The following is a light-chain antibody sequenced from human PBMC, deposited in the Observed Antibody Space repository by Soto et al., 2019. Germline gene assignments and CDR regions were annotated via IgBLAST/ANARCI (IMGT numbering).Light chain of an antibody. CDR1: AGL. J-gene: IGLJ1*01. Sequence: QSVLPQPASVSGSPGQAITISFTGTAGLVSWYQQHPGEAPKLIIYEVSHRPSGVSDRFSGSKSGDTASLTIPGLQAEDEADYYCHSHTTRNSLVCGSGTKVTVL. V-gene: IGLV2-14*01. CDR3: HSHTTRNSLV. CDR2: EVS.